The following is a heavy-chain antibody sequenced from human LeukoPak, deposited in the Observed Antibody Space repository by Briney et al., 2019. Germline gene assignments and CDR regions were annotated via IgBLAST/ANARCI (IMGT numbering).Heavy chain of an antibody. CDR3: AIGRVDTAMATYY. V-gene: IGHV1-8*01. CDR2: MNPNSGNT. D-gene: IGHD5-18*01. J-gene: IGHJ4*02. Sequence: GASVKVSCKASGYTFTSYDINWVRQATGQGLEWMGWMNPNSGNTGYAQKFQGRVTMTRNTSISTAYMELSSLRSEDTAVYYCAIGRVDTAMATYYWGQGTLVTVSS. CDR1: GYTFTSYD.